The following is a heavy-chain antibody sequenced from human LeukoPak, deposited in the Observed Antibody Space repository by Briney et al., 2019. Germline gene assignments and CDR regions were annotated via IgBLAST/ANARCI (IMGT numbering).Heavy chain of an antibody. CDR2: ISSSSSCI. V-gene: IGHV3-21*01. J-gene: IGHJ4*02. CDR1: GFTFSSYS. D-gene: IGHD3-22*01. CDR3: ARDMYYDSSGYDY. Sequence: GGSLRLSCAASGFTFSSYSMNWVRQAPGKGLEWVSSISSSSSCIYYADSVKGRFTISRDNAKNSLYLQMNSLRAEDTAVYYCARDMYYDSSGYDYWGQGTLVTVSS.